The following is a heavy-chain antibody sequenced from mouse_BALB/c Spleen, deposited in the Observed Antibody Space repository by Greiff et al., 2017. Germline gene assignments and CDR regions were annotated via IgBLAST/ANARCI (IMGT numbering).Heavy chain of an antibody. CDR2: IRNKANGYTT. D-gene: IGHD2-4*01. J-gene: IGHJ4*01. Sequence: EVHLVESGGGLVQPGGSLRLSCATSGFTFTDYYMSWVRQPPGKALEWLGFIRNKANGYTTEYSASVKGRFTISRDNSQSILYLQMNTLRAEDSATYYCTRDNGEYDYDEKGNYYAMDYWGQGTSVTVSS. V-gene: IGHV7-3*02. CDR1: GFTFTDYY. CDR3: TRDNGEYDYDEKGNYYAMDY.